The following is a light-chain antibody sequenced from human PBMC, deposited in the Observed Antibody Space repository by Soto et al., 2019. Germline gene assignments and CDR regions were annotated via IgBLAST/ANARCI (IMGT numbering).Light chain of an antibody. CDR1: SSDVGSHNY. J-gene: IGLJ2*01. CDR3: SSYTSSRTLI. V-gene: IGLV2-14*03. Sequence: QSALTQPASVSGSPGQSITISCTGTSSDVGSHNYVSWYQQHPGKAPKLMIYDVSNRPSGVSNLFSGSKSGNTASLTISGFQAEDEADYYCSSYTSSRTLIFGGGTKLTVL. CDR2: DVS.